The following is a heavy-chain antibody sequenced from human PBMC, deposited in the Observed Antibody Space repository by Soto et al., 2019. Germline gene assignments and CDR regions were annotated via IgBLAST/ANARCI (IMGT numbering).Heavy chain of an antibody. CDR1: GGTFSTYT. V-gene: IGHV1-69*02. D-gene: IGHD6-13*01. Sequence: QVQLVQSGAEVKKPGSSVKVSCKASGGTFSTYTIIWVRQVPGQGLEWMGRIIPMLNITNTAQSFQDRVTIIADKSTSTAYLELSTLRSDDTAMYFCTLGSWSAETFDIWGRGTMVTVSS. CDR3: TLGSWSAETFDI. J-gene: IGHJ3*02. CDR2: IIPMLNIT.